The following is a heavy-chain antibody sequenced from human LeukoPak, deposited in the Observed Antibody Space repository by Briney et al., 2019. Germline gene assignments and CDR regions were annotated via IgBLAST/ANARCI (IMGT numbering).Heavy chain of an antibody. D-gene: IGHD2-15*01. CDR1: GYTFTGYY. Sequence: ASVKVSCKASGYTFTGYYMHWVRQAPGQGLEYMGWLNPNSGDTNHAQIFQGRVTLTRDTSISTAYMELSSLRSDDSAVYYCAGEYCSGGSCHQGFDFWGQGTLVTVSS. CDR2: LNPNSGDT. CDR3: AGEYCSGGSCHQGFDF. V-gene: IGHV1-2*02. J-gene: IGHJ4*02.